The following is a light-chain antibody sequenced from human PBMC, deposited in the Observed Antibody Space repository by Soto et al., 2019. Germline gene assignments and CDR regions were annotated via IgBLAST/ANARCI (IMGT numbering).Light chain of an antibody. CDR1: QGLSSD. Sequence: DIQLTQSPSFLSASAGDRVTITCRASQGLSSDLARYQQEPGKAPKLLIYAASTLQSGVPSRFSGSGSGTEFALTSSSLQPEVFATYYCQQLNSYPITFGQGTRLEIK. J-gene: IGKJ5*01. V-gene: IGKV1-9*01. CDR3: QQLNSYPIT. CDR2: AAS.